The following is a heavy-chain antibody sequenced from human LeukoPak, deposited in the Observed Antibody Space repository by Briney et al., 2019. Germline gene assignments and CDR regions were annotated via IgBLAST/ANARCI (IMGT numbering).Heavy chain of an antibody. J-gene: IGHJ4*02. D-gene: IGHD5-24*01. Sequence: ASVKVSCKASGYTFTSYGISWVRHAPGQGLEWMGWISAYNGNTNYAQKLQGRVTMTTDTSTSTAYKELRSLRSDDTAVYYCAREGRRWLQFPFDYWGQGTLVTVSS. CDR3: AREGRRWLQFPFDY. V-gene: IGHV1-18*01. CDR1: GYTFTSYG. CDR2: ISAYNGNT.